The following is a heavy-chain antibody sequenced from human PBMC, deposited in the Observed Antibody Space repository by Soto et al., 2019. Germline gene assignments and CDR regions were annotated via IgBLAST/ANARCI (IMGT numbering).Heavy chain of an antibody. V-gene: IGHV3-74*01. D-gene: IGHD2-15*01. Sequence: HPGGSLRLSCVVSEFTFSSSWMHWVRQGPGKGLVWVSRINSDGSTTNYADSVKGRFTTSRDNAKNMLYLQMNSLRVEDTALYYCLTGWSDDWGQVALVTVCS. J-gene: IGHJ4*02. CDR1: EFTFSSSW. CDR2: INSDGSTT. CDR3: LTGWSDD.